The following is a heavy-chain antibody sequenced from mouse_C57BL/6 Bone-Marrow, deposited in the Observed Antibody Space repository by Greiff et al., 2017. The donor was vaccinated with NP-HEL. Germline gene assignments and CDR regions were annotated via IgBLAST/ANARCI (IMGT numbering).Heavy chain of an antibody. J-gene: IGHJ2*01. CDR1: GYSITSGYY. CDR2: ISYDGSN. V-gene: IGHV3-6*01. CDR3: ASDYGY. D-gene: IGHD1-1*01. Sequence: EVKLKESGPGLVKPSQSLSLTCSVTGYSITSGYYWNWIRQFPGNKLEWMGYISYDGSNNYNPSLKNRISITRDTSKNQFFLKLNSVTTEDTATYYCASDYGYWGQGTTLTVSS.